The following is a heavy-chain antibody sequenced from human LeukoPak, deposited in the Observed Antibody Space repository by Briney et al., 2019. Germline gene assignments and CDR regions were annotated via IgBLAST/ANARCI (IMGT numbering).Heavy chain of an antibody. J-gene: IGHJ3*01. CDR3: ASYCSNGVCYRGHAFDV. CDR2: IIPTLGTT. Sequence: SVKVSCKASGYTFTGYYMHWVRQAPGQGLECMGGIIPTLGTTNYAQKFQGRVTITADKSTNTAYMELSSLRSEDTAVYYCASYCSNGVCYRGHAFDVWGQGTMVTVSS. V-gene: IGHV1-69*06. CDR1: GYTFTGYY. D-gene: IGHD2-8*01.